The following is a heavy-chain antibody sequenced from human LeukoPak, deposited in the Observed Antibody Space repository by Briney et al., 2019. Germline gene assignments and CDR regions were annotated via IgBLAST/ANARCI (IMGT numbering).Heavy chain of an antibody. J-gene: IGHJ4*02. V-gene: IGHV3-30*02. Sequence: GGSLRLSCAASGFTFSSYGMHWVRQAPGKGLEWVAFIRYDGSNKYYADSVKGRFTISRDNSKNTLYLQMNSLRAEDTAVYYCAKDRGLHSSSLYFDYWGQGTLVTVSS. D-gene: IGHD6-13*01. CDR2: IRYDGSNK. CDR1: GFTFSSYG. CDR3: AKDRGLHSSSLYFDY.